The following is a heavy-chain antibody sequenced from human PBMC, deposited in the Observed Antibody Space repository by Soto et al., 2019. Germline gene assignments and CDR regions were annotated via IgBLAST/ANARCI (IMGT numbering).Heavy chain of an antibody. CDR1: GYTFTSYY. Sequence: ASVKVSCKASGYTFTSYYIHWVRQRQAPGQGLEWLGIINPSGGTTTYAQKFQGRVTMTRDTSTSTVYMELGSLRSEDTAVYYCARGAAVAGGNNCFDPWGQGTLVTVSS. J-gene: IGHJ5*02. CDR3: ARGAAVAGGNNCFDP. CDR2: INPSGGTT. D-gene: IGHD6-19*01. V-gene: IGHV1-46*01.